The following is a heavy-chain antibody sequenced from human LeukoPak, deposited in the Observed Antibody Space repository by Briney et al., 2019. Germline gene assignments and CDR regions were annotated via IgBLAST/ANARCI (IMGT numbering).Heavy chain of an antibody. CDR1: GGSISSSNW. CDR2: IYHSGST. V-gene: IGHV4-4*02. J-gene: IGHJ3*02. CDR3: ASSSRSMGATRAFDI. Sequence: PSETLSLTCAISGGSISSSNWWSWVRQPPGKGLEWIGEIYHSGSTNYNPSLKSRVTISVDKSKNQFSLKLSSVTAADTAVYYCASSSRSMGATRAFDIWGQGTMVTVSS. D-gene: IGHD1-26*01.